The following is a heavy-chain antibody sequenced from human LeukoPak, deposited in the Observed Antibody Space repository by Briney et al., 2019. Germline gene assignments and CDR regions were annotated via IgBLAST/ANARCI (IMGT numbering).Heavy chain of an antibody. CDR2: INHSGST. CDR1: GGSFSSYY. V-gene: IGHV4-34*01. CDR3: ARHAPVEPPARAFDF. D-gene: IGHD2-2*01. J-gene: IGHJ4*01. Sequence: SETLSLTCAVYGGSFSSYYWSWIRQPPGKGLEWIGEINHSGSTNYNPSLKSRVTISVDTSKNQFSLKLSSVTAADTAIYYCARHAPVEPPARAFDFWGHGNLVVV.